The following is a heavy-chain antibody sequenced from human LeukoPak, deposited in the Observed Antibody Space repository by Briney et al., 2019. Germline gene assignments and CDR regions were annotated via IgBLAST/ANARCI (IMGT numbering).Heavy chain of an antibody. CDR3: ARDSSSSAFDY. D-gene: IGHD6-6*01. CDR2: IFYSGST. CDR1: GGSISLYY. J-gene: IGHJ4*02. V-gene: IGHV4-59*01. Sequence: SETLSLTCTVSGGSISLYYWSWIRQTPGKGLEWIGYIFYSGSTNYNPSLKSRVTISVDTSKNQFSLKLSPATAADTAVYYCARDSSSSAFDYWGQGTLVTVSS.